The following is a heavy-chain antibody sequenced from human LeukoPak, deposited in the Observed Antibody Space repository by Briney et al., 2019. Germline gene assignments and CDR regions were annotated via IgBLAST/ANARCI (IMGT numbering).Heavy chain of an antibody. CDR2: IYHSGST. J-gene: IGHJ4*02. CDR1: GASISSGDYY. Sequence: PSQTLSLTCTVSGASISSGDYYWSWIRQPPGKGLEWIGEIYHSGSTNYNPSLKSRVTISVDKSKNQFSLKLSSVTAADTAVYYCVRIAVAGISGYWGQGTLVTVSS. CDR3: VRIAVAGISGY. V-gene: IGHV4-30-4*01. D-gene: IGHD6-19*01.